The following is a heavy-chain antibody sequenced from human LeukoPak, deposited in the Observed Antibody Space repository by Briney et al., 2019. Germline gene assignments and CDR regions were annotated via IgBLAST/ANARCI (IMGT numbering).Heavy chain of an antibody. D-gene: IGHD3-22*01. CDR3: AKGPRLNSGYYPDS. CDR2: ITGDGGDT. V-gene: IGHV3-23*01. CDR1: GFTVSSYA. J-gene: IGHJ4*02. Sequence: PGGSLRLSCAASGFTVSSYAMTWVRQAPGKGLEWVSTITGDGGDTYYADSVQGRFTISRDISKNTVFLRMNSLRAEDTAIYFCAKGPRLNSGYYPDSWSQGTLVTVSS.